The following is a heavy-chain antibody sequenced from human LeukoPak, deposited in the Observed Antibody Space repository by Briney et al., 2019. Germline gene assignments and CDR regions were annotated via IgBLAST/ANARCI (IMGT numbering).Heavy chain of an antibody. Sequence: GGSLRLSCAASGFSFSNSGMHWVRQAPGKGLEWVAFMRYDGSSKFYTDSVKGRFTISRDNSKNTLYLQMNSLRAEDTAVYYCAKDFIYGGWGNGFDIWGQGTMVTVSS. CDR3: AKDFIYGGWGNGFDI. V-gene: IGHV3-30*02. CDR2: MRYDGSSK. CDR1: GFSFSNSG. J-gene: IGHJ3*02. D-gene: IGHD3-16*01.